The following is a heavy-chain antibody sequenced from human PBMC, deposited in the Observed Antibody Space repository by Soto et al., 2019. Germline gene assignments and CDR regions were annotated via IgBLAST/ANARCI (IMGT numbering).Heavy chain of an antibody. J-gene: IGHJ4*02. D-gene: IGHD5-18*01. CDR1: GGSISSYY. Sequence: QVQLQESGPGLVKPSETLSLTCTVSGGSISSYYWSWIRQPPGKGLEWIGYISYSGSTKYNPSLKSRVTIPVDTSKNQFSLRLRSVTAADTAVYSCARGRGDTAMAWYYWGQGTLVTVSS. CDR3: ARGRGDTAMAWYY. V-gene: IGHV4-59*01. CDR2: ISYSGST.